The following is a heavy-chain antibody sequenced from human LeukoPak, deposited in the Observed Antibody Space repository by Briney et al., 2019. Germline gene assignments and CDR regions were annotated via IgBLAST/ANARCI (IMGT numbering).Heavy chain of an antibody. J-gene: IGHJ6*03. CDR2: IIPIFGTA. CDR3: ARGPVAGTVDYYYYMDV. D-gene: IGHD6-19*01. Sequence: SVKVSCKASGGTFSSYAISWVRQAPGQGLERMGGIIPIFGTANYAQKFQGRVTITTDESTSTAYMELSSLRSEDTAVYYCARGPVAGTVDYYYYMDVWGKGTTVTVSS. CDR1: GGTFSSYA. V-gene: IGHV1-69*05.